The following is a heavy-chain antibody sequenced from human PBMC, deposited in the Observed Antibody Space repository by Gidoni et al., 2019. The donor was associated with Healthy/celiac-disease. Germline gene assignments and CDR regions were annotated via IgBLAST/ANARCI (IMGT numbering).Heavy chain of an antibody. Sequence: QVQLVESGGGVVQPGRSLRLSCAASGFTFSSYAMHWVRQAPGKGLDWVAVISYDGSNKYYADSVKGRFTISRDNSKNTLYLQMNSLRAEDTAVYYCARDYVPMVRGVIDYWGQGTLVTVSS. CDR3: ARDYVPMVRGVIDY. D-gene: IGHD3-10*01. CDR1: GFTFSSYA. V-gene: IGHV3-30-3*01. J-gene: IGHJ4*02. CDR2: ISYDGSNK.